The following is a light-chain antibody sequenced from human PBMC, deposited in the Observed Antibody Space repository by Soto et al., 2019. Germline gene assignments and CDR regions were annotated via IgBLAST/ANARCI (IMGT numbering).Light chain of an antibody. CDR3: QQYNDEPWT. CDR1: QNIGNW. Sequence: DIQMTQSPCTLSASVGDRVTITCRASQNIGNWLAWYQQKPGKTPDLLIYDASSLESGVPLRFSGSGSGTEFTLTISSLQTDDSATYYCQQYNDEPWTFGQGTKVEIK. CDR2: DAS. V-gene: IGKV1-5*01. J-gene: IGKJ1*01.